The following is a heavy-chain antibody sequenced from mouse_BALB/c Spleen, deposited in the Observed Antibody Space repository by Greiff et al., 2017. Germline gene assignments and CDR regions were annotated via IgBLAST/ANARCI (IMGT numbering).Heavy chain of an antibody. Sequence: VQLQQSGAELVRSGASVKLSCTASGFNIKDYYMHWVKQRPEQGLEWIGWIDPENGDTEYAPKFQGKATMTADTSSNTAYLQLSSLTSEDTAVYYCNEGDYEGAWFAYWGQGTLVTVSA. CDR2: IDPENGDT. J-gene: IGHJ3*01. D-gene: IGHD2-4*01. CDR3: NEGDYEGAWFAY. CDR1: GFNIKDYY. V-gene: IGHV14-4*02.